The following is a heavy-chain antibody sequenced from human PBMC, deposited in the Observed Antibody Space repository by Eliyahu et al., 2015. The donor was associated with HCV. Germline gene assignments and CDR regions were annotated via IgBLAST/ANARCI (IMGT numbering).Heavy chain of an antibody. CDR2: IXYSGST. V-gene: IGHV4-59*01. Sequence: QVQLQESGPGLVKPSETLSLTCTVSGGSISTYYWSWIRQPPGKGLEWIGYIXYSGSTNCNPSLKSRVTMSVDTSKNQFSLNLTSVTAADTAVYYCASGGGGIAVAGTGGWFDPWGQGTLVTVSS. CDR3: ASGGGGIAVAGTGGWFDP. J-gene: IGHJ5*02. CDR1: GGSISTYY. D-gene: IGHD6-19*01.